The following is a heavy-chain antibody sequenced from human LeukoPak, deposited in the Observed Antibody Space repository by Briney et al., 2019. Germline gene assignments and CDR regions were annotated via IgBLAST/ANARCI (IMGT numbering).Heavy chain of an antibody. J-gene: IGHJ4*02. CDR3: ARDPRYCSSTSCYIDY. Sequence: SVKVSCKASGGTFSSYVISWVRQAPGQGLEWMGRIIPIFGIANYAQKFQGRVTITADKSTSTAYMELSSLRSEDTAVYYCARDPRYCSSTSCYIDYWGQGTLVTVSS. D-gene: IGHD2-2*02. V-gene: IGHV1-69*04. CDR1: GGTFSSYV. CDR2: IIPIFGIA.